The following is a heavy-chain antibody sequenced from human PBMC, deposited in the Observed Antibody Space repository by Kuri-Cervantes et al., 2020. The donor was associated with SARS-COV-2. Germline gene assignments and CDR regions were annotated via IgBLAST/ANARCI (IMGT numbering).Heavy chain of an antibody. CDR2: IYYSGST. CDR3: ARNVLTGYQDYYYYMDV. J-gene: IGHJ6*03. CDR1: GGSISSSSYY. Sequence: SETLSLTCTVSGGSISSSSYYWGWIRQPPGKGLEWIGSIYYSGSTYYNPSLKSRVTISVDTSKNQFSLKLSSVTAADTAVYYCARNVLTGYQDYYYYMDVWGKGTTVTGSS. D-gene: IGHD3-9*01. V-gene: IGHV4-39*07.